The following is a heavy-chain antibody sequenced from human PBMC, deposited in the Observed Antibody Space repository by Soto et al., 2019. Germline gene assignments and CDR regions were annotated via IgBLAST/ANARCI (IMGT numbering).Heavy chain of an antibody. CDR3: ARVSGYSSSSRHNWFDP. V-gene: IGHV1-69*02. CDR2: IIPILGIA. D-gene: IGHD6-6*01. Sequence: QVQLVQSGDEVKKPGSSVKVSCKASGGTFSSYTISWVRQAPGQGLEWMGRIIPILGIANYAQKFQGRVTITADKSTTTAYMELSSLRSEDTAVYYCARVSGYSSSSRHNWFDPWGQGTLVTVSS. CDR1: GGTFSSYT. J-gene: IGHJ5*02.